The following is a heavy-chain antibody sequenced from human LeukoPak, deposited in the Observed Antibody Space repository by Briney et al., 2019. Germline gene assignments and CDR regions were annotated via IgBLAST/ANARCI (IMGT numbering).Heavy chain of an antibody. CDR3: AASSYDSSGPHGS. J-gene: IGHJ1*01. CDR2: IYFSGST. CDR1: GDSISPSSYY. Sequence: SETLSLTCTVSGDSISPSSYYWGWIRQPPGKGLDWIVSIYFSGSTYYNPSLKRQVTISMDTSKNQFSLKLSSVTAADTAFYYCAASSYDSSGPHGSWGQGILVTVSS. D-gene: IGHD3-22*01. V-gene: IGHV4-39*01.